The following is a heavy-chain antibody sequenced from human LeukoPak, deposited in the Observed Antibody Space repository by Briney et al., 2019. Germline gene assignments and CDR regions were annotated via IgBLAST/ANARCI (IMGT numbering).Heavy chain of an antibody. V-gene: IGHV3-7*01. CDR2: IGLDGAQK. J-gene: IGHJ4*02. Sequence: PGGPLRLSCAASGFTFSSHSMGWVRQSPGKGLECVATIGLDGAQKDFVDSVKARFTLSRDNAKNSLFLEMNRLRVEDTAVYYCARWRGLQSEFDCWGQGTLVTVSS. CDR3: ARWRGLQSEFDC. D-gene: IGHD5-24*01. CDR1: GFTFSSHS.